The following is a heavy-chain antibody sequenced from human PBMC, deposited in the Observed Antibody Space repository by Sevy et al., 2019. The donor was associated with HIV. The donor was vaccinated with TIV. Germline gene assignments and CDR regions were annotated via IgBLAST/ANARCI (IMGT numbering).Heavy chain of an antibody. CDR3: AKCSSTSCYDY. J-gene: IGHJ4*02. D-gene: IGHD2-2*01. CDR1: GYIFSGYV. Sequence: GGSQRLSCAASGYIFSGYVMSWVRQAPGKGLEWISHISASGGSTYYADSVKGRFTISRDNFKKTLDLQMNSLRAEDTAVYYCAKCSSTSCYDYWGQGTLVTVSS. V-gene: IGHV3-23*01. CDR2: ISASGGST.